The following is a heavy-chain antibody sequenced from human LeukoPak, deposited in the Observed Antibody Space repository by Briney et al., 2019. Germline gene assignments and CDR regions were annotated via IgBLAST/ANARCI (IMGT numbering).Heavy chain of an antibody. D-gene: IGHD1-7*01. V-gene: IGHV3-30*18. Sequence: GGSLRLSCAASGFTFSSYGMHWVRQAPGKGLEGVAVISYDGSNKYYADSVKGRFTISRDNSKNTLYLQMNSLRAEDTAVYYCAKETTRGYYYYYGMDVWGQGTTVTVSS. CDR2: ISYDGSNK. CDR1: GFTFSSYG. CDR3: AKETTRGYYYYYGMDV. J-gene: IGHJ6*02.